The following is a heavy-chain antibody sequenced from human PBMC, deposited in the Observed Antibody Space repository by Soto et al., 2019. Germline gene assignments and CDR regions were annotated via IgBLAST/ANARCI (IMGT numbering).Heavy chain of an antibody. Sequence: GGSLRLSCAASGFTFTRYSMNWVRQAPGKGLEWVAYISSTTNYIYYGEALKGRLTISRDNAKNSMYLQMNTLRAEDTAVYYCARESEDLSSNLDYWGQGTLVTVSS. CDR1: GFTFTRYS. V-gene: IGHV3-21*06. CDR2: ISSTTNYI. J-gene: IGHJ4*02. CDR3: ARESEDLSSNLDY.